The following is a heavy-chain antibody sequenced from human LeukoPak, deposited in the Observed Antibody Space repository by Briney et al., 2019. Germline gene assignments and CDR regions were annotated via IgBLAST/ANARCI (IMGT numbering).Heavy chain of an antibody. CDR1: GGSISSSSYY. Sequence: SETLSLTRTVSGGSISSSSYYWGWIRQPPGKGLEWIGSIYYSGSTYYNPSLKSRVTISVDTSKNQFSLKLSSVTAADTALYYCARSLGYGDHVDYWGQGTLVTVSS. J-gene: IGHJ4*02. V-gene: IGHV4-39*01. CDR2: IYYSGST. D-gene: IGHD4-17*01. CDR3: ARSLGYGDHVDY.